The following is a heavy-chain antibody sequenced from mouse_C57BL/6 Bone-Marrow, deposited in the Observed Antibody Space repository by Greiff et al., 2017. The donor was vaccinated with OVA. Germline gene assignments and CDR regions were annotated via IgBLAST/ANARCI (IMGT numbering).Heavy chain of an antibody. D-gene: IGHD4-1*01. CDR2: IYPGSGNT. J-gene: IGHJ4*01. CDR1: GYTFTDYY. V-gene: IGHV1-76*01. CDR3: ARLTGTKPYAMDY. Sequence: VKLVESGAELVRPGASVKLSCKASGYTFTDYYINWVKQRPGQGLEWIARIYPGSGNTYYNEKFKGKATLTAEKSSSTAYMQLSSLTSEDSAVYFCARLTGTKPYAMDYWGQGTSVTVSS.